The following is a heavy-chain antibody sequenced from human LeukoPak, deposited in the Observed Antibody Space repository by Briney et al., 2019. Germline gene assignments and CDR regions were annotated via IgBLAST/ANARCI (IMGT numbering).Heavy chain of an antibody. D-gene: IGHD5-12*01. V-gene: IGHV3-30*04. CDR3: ARDRGYSGYDGCDY. CDR1: GFTFSSYA. CDR2: ISYDGSNK. J-gene: IGHJ4*02. Sequence: AGGSLRLSCVASGFTFSSYAMHWVRQAPGKGLEWVAVISYDGSNKYYADSLKGRFTISRDNSKNTLYLQMNSLRAEDTAVYYCARDRGYSGYDGCDYWGQGTLVTVSS.